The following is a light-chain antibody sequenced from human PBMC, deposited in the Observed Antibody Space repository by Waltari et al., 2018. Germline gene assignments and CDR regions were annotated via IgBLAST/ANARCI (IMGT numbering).Light chain of an antibody. V-gene: IGLV3-25*03. CDR3: QATDSRV. J-gene: IGLJ2*01. CDR2: KDI. Sequence: FQLTQSPSVSVSPGQTARITCSGSDLPNQDSYWYKQKPGQAPVLIIFKDIERPSGIPERFSASMSVTVVTLTINGVLAEDEADYYCQATDSRVFGGGTKLT. CDR1: DLPNQD.